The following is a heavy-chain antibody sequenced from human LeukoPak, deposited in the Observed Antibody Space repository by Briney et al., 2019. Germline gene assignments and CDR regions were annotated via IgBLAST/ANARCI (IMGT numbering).Heavy chain of an antibody. CDR1: SGSISGYY. CDR2: IYYSGST. CDR3: ARVVSGWVDY. V-gene: IGHV4-59*01. J-gene: IGHJ4*02. Sequence: SETLSLTCTVSSGSISGYYWSWIRQPPGKGLEWIGYIYYSGSTNYNPSLKSRITISVDTSKNQFSLKLSSVTAADTAVYYCARVVSGWVDYWGQGTLVTVSS. D-gene: IGHD6-19*01.